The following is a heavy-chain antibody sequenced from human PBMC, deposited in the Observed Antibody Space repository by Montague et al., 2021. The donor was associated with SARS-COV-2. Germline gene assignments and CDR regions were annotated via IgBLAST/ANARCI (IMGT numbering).Heavy chain of an antibody. CDR2: MYYSGST. CDR3: ARHGIVLQGVTKGMDV. V-gene: IGHV4-39*07. Sequence: SETLSLTCTVSGGSISTSNYYWGWIRQPPGKGLEWIGNMYYSGSTYYNPSLKSRLTISIDTSKNQFSLKLSSVTAADTAVYYCARHGIVLQGVTKGMDVWGQGTTVTVSS. J-gene: IGHJ6*02. D-gene: IGHD3-10*01. CDR1: GGSISTSNYY.